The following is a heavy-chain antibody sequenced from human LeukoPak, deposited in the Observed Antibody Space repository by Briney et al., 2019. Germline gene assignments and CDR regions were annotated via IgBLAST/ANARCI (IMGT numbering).Heavy chain of an antibody. D-gene: IGHD5-18*01. CDR2: IYYSGST. CDR3: ARVGGYGVKMNFDP. J-gene: IGHJ5*02. CDR1: GGSISSSSYY. Sequence: KPSETLSLTCTVSGGSISSSSYYWGWIRQPPGKGLEWIGSIYYSGSTYYNPSLKSRVTISVDTSKNQFSLKLSSVTAADTAVYYCARVGGYGVKMNFDPWGQGTLVTVSS. V-gene: IGHV4-39*07.